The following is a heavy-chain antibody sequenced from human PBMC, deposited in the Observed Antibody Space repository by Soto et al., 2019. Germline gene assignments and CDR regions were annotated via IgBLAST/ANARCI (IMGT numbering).Heavy chain of an antibody. CDR3: ARGPSNTSGRYQFFDF. D-gene: IGHD2-15*01. J-gene: IGHJ4*02. CDR2: ISCYNGDT. Sequence: QVQLVQSGTEVKKPGASVKVSCMASGYTFTHHGISWVRQAPGQGPEWMGGISCYNGDTKYAQNVQGRVTLTTDTSATTAYMERRSLRSDDTAVYYCARGPSNTSGRYQFFDFWGQGTLVAVSS. CDR1: GYTFTHHG. V-gene: IGHV1-18*01.